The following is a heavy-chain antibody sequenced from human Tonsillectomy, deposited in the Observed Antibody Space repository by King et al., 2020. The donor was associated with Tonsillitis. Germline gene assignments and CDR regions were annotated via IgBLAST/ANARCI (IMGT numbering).Heavy chain of an antibody. CDR3: GFWSGRY. CDR2: ISGSANRI. Sequence: VQLVESGGGLVQPGGSLRLSCAASGFTFSSNAMTWVRQAPGKGLEWVSTISGSANRIYYADSVKGRFTISRDNSKNTLYLQMSSLSAEDTAVYYCGFWSGRYWGQGTLVTVSS. J-gene: IGHJ4*02. V-gene: IGHV3-23*04. CDR1: GFTFSSNA. D-gene: IGHD3-3*01.